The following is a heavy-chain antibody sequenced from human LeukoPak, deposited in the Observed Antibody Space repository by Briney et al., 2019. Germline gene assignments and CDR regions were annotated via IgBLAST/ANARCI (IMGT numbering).Heavy chain of an antibody. CDR2: IYYSGST. D-gene: IGHD2-2*02. Sequence: SETLSLTCTVSGGSISSYYWSWIRQPPGKGLEWIGYIYYSGSTNYNPSLKSRVTISVDTSKNQFSLKLSSVTAADTAVYYCARGTWYCSSTRCYTKENYFDYWGQGTQVTVSS. CDR3: ARGTWYCSSTRCYTKENYFDY. V-gene: IGHV4-59*01. J-gene: IGHJ4*02. CDR1: GGSISSYY.